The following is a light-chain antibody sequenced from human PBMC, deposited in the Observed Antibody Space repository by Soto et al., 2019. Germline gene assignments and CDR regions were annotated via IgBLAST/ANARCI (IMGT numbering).Light chain of an antibody. CDR2: SND. J-gene: IGLJ2*01. CDR1: SSNIGSKT. CDR3: AAWDDSLYGVV. V-gene: IGLV1-44*01. Sequence: QSVLTQPPSASAPPGQRVTISCSGSSSNIGSKTVNWYQQLPGTAPKPLIFSNDQRPSGVPDRFSGSKSGTSAFLAISGLQSADEANYYCAAWDDSLYGVVFGGGTKGTVL.